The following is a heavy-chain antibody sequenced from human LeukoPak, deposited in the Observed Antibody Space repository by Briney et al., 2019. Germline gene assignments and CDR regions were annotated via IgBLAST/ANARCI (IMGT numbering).Heavy chain of an antibody. D-gene: IGHD2-2*01. V-gene: IGHV4-34*01. J-gene: IGHJ4*02. CDR3: ARGGYAFDY. Sequence: SETLSLTCAVYGGSFSAYYWSWIRQPPGKGLEWIGEINHSGSTNYNPSLKSRVTISVDTSKNQFSLKLSSVTAADTAVYYCARGGYAFDYWGQGTLVTVSS. CDR2: INHSGST. CDR1: GGSFSAYY.